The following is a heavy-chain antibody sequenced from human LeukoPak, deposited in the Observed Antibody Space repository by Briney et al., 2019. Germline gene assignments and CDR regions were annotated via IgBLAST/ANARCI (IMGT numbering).Heavy chain of an antibody. CDR3: ARRDFTSGWSFDF. V-gene: IGHV4-4*07. CDR1: GGSISNYH. J-gene: IGHJ4*02. Sequence: SETLSLTCTVSGGSISNYHWTWIRQPAGKGLEWIGQIHASGSTNYNPPLKSRVTMSIDTPENQLSLTIRSVTAADTAVYYCARRDFTSGWSFDFWGQGTLVTVSS. D-gene: IGHD6-19*01. CDR2: IHASGST.